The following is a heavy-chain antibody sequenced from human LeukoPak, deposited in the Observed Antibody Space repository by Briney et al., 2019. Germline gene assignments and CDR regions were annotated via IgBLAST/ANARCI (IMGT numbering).Heavy chain of an antibody. V-gene: IGHV4-59*01. CDR2: IYYSGST. CDR3: ARAYSSSWRGNWFDP. Sequence: SETLSLTCTVSGGSISSYYWSWIRQPPGKGLEWIGYIYYSGSTNYNPSLKSRVTISVDTSKNQFSLKLSSVTAADTAVYYCARAYSSSWRGNWFDPWGQGTLVTVSS. J-gene: IGHJ5*02. D-gene: IGHD6-13*01. CDR1: GGSISSYY.